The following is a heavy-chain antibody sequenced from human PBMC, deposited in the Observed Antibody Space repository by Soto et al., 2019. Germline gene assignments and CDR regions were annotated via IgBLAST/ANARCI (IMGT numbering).Heavy chain of an antibody. J-gene: IGHJ5*02. V-gene: IGHV3-23*01. CDR3: ARRAYSSSFWYWFHP. Sequence: PGGSLRLSCAASGFTFSSYAMSWVRQAPGKGLEGVSAISGSGGSTYYADSVKGLITISRDNSKNTLYLQMNSLSAEETAVYHCARRAYSSSFWYWFHPWGQGTLVQVSS. CDR2: ISGSGGST. CDR1: GFTFSSYA. D-gene: IGHD6-13*01.